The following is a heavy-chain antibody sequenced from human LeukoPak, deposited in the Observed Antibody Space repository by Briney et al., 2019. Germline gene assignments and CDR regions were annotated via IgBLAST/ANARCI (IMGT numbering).Heavy chain of an antibody. J-gene: IGHJ4*02. CDR1: GFTFSSYW. D-gene: IGHD6-19*01. CDR3: ARDPGRSGWDY. Sequence: GGSLRLSCAGSGFTFSSYWMSWVRQPPGKGLEWVANIRHDESEIYYVDSVKGRFTISRDNAKDSLFLQMNSLRAEDTAVYYCARDPGRSGWDYWGQGALVTVSS. V-gene: IGHV3-7*01. CDR2: IRHDESEI.